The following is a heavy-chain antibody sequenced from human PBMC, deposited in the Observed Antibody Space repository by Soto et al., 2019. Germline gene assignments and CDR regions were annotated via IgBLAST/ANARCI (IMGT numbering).Heavy chain of an antibody. V-gene: IGHV1-46*01. J-gene: IGHJ4*02. CDR1: GYPFTTHY. CDR2: INPSDGRT. CDR3: ARTLGYFDN. Sequence: QVQVVQSGAEVKKPGASVKISCEASGYPFTTHYMHWVRQAPGEGLEWMGTINPSDGRTTYAQTFQGSLILTRDTSTRTVYMELSSLRFEDTAMYYCARTLGYFDNWGQGTLVTVSS.